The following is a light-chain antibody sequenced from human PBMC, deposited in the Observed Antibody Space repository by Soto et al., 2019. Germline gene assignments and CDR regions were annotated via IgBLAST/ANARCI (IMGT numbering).Light chain of an antibody. Sequence: QSVLTQPASGSGSPGRPIPFSCTGTSVNVGGFNYVSWYQQQPGRAPKLILYEVSNRPSGVAHRFTGSKSGNTASLTISGLQAEDEADYYCSSFKSSITYVFGTGTKVTVL. J-gene: IGLJ1*01. CDR1: SVNVGGFNY. CDR2: EVS. CDR3: SSFKSSITYV. V-gene: IGLV2-14*01.